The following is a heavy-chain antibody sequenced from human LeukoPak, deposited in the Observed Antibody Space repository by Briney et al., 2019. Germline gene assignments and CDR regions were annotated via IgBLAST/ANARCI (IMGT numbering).Heavy chain of an antibody. CDR2: INPNSGGT. D-gene: IGHD2-15*01. V-gene: IGHV1-2*02. Sequence: ASVKVSCKASGYTFTGFHMHWVRRAPGQGLEWMGWINPNSGGTNYAQKFQGRVTMTRDTSISTVYMELSRLRSDDTAVYYCARDRLRLGYERTNWFDPWGQGTLVTVSS. CDR1: GYTFTGFH. J-gene: IGHJ5*02. CDR3: ARDRLRLGYERTNWFDP.